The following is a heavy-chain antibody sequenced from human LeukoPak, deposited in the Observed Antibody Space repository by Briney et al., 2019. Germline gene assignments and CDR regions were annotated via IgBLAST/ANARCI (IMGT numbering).Heavy chain of an antibody. D-gene: IGHD3-22*01. CDR3: ASYYYDTSGYSYFDS. CDR2: INPNSGAT. V-gene: IGHV1-2*06. J-gene: IGHJ4*02. CDR1: GYTFNNYG. Sequence: ASVKVSCKASGYTFNNYGISWVRQAPGQGLEWMGRINPNSGATNYAEKFQGRVIMTRDTSIGTVYMELSRLRSDDMAVYYCASYYYDTSGYSYFDSWGQGTLVTVSS.